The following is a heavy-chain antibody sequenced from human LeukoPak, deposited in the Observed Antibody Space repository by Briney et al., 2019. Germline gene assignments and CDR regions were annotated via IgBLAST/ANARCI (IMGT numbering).Heavy chain of an antibody. J-gene: IGHJ3*02. D-gene: IGHD6-13*01. V-gene: IGHV4-30-2*01. CDR2: IYHSGST. CDR1: GGSISSGGYY. Sequence: SQTLPLTCTVSGGSISSGGYYWSWIRQPPGKGLEWIGYIYHSGSTYYNPSLKSRVTISVDRSKNQFSLKLSSVTAADTAVYYCARLKSSSWYGGLDAFDIWGQGTMVTVSS. CDR3: ARLKSSSWYGGLDAFDI.